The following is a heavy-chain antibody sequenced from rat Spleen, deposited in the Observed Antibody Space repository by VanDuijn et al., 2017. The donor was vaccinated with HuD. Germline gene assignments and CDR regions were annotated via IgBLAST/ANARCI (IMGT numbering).Heavy chain of an antibody. CDR3: TRHHYDGYYHGPVFGVMDA. D-gene: IGHD1-12*03. J-gene: IGHJ4*01. Sequence: EVQLVESGGGLVQPGGSLRLSCAPSGFSFTMYGMAWVRQAPTKGLEWVASIGTGGGNTYYTDSVKGRFTISRDNAKSTLYLQMDSLRSEDTASYYCTRHHYDGYYHGPVFGVMDAWGRGASVTVSS. CDR1: GFSFTMYG. V-gene: IGHV5S13*01. CDR2: IGTGGGNT.